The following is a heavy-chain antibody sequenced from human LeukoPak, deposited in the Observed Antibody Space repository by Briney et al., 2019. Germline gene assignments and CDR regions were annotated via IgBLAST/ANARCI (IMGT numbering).Heavy chain of an antibody. Sequence: SETLSLTCAVYGGSFSGYYWSWIRQPPGKGLEWIGEINHSGSTNYNPSHKSRVTISVDTSKNQFSLKLSSVTAADTAVYYCARGGIVVVPAAPSLGWFDPWGQGTLVTVSS. J-gene: IGHJ5*02. CDR1: GGSFSGYY. V-gene: IGHV4-34*01. D-gene: IGHD2-2*01. CDR2: INHSGST. CDR3: ARGGIVVVPAAPSLGWFDP.